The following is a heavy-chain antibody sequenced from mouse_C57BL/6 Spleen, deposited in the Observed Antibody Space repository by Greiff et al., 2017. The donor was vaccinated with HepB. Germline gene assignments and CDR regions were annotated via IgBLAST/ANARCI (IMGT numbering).Heavy chain of an antibody. J-gene: IGHJ3*01. CDR3: ARWRYYDYLFAY. D-gene: IGHD2-4*01. V-gene: IGHV1-39*01. CDR1: GYSFTDYN. CDR2: INPNYGTT. Sequence: EVKLMESGPELVKPGASVKISCKASGYSFTDYNMNWVKQSNGKSLEWIGVINPNYGTTSYNQKFKGKATLTVDQSSSTAYMQLNSLTSEDSAVYYCARWRYYDYLFAYWGQGTLVTVSA.